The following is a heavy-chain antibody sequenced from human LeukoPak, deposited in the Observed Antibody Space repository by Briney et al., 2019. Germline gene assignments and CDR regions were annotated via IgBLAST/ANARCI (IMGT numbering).Heavy chain of an antibody. D-gene: IGHD3-22*01. CDR3: ARDLFLGYDSHDDP. CDR2: INPNSGGT. J-gene: IGHJ5*02. V-gene: IGHV1-2*06. Sequence: ASVKVSCKASGYTFTGYCMHWVRQAPGQGLEWMGRINPNSGGTNYAQKFQGRVTMTRDTSISTAYMELSRLRSDDTAVYYCARDLFLGYDSHDDPWGQGTLVTVSS. CDR1: GYTFTGYC.